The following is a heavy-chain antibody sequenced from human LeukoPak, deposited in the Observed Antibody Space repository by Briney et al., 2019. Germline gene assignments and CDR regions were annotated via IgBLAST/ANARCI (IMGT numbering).Heavy chain of an antibody. J-gene: IGHJ4*02. Sequence: ASVKVSCKASGYTFTGYYMHWVRQAPGQGLEWMGWINPNSGGTNYAQKFQGRVTMTRDTSISTAYMELSRLRSDDTAVYYCARDLIVVVPADKWGQQPTEYWGQGTLVTVSS. CDR2: INPNSGGT. D-gene: IGHD2-2*01. V-gene: IGHV1-2*02. CDR1: GYTFTGYY. CDR3: ARDLIVVVPADKWGQQPTEY.